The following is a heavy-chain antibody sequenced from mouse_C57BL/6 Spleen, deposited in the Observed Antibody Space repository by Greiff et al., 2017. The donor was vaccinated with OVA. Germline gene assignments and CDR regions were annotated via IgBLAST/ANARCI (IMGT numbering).Heavy chain of an antibody. J-gene: IGHJ2*01. V-gene: IGHV1-82*01. Sequence: QVQLQQSGPELVKPGASVKISCKASGYAFSSSWMNWVKQRPGKGLEWIGRIYPGDGDTNYNGKFKGKATLTADKSSSTAYMQLSSLTSEDSAVYFCASSLGRDYFDYWGQGTTLTVSS. D-gene: IGHD4-1*01. CDR3: ASSLGRDYFDY. CDR2: IYPGDGDT. CDR1: GYAFSSSW.